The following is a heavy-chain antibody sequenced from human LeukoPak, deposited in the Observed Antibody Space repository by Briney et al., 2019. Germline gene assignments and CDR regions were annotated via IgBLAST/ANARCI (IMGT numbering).Heavy chain of an antibody. CDR2: ISTSSSYI. CDR1: GFTFSSYT. V-gene: IGHV3-21*01. D-gene: IGHD6-19*01. J-gene: IGHJ4*02. Sequence: GGSLRLSCAASGFTFSSYTMNWVRQAPGKGLEWVSSISTSSSYIYYADSVKGRFTISRDNAKNSLYLQMNSLRAEDTAVYYCARDLGSYSSGWYMGFDYWGQGTLVTVSS. CDR3: ARDLGSYSSGWYMGFDY.